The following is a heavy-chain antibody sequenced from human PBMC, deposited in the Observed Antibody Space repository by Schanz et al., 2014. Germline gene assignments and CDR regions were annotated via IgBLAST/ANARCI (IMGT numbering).Heavy chain of an antibody. D-gene: IGHD3-3*01. J-gene: IGHJ4*02. CDR2: INTGSGDT. V-gene: IGHV1-18*01. CDR1: GYTFTSYG. Sequence: QVHLVQSGAEVKRPGASVKVSCKASGYTFTSYGISWVRQAPGQGLEWMGWINTGSGDTKYSQNFQGRVTITRDTSASTAYMELRSLRSDDTAVYYCARSAGRDFWSGYYTRFDYWGQGTLGTVSS. CDR3: ARSAGRDFWSGYYTRFDY.